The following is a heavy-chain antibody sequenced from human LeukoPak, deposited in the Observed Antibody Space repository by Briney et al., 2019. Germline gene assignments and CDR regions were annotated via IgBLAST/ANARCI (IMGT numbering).Heavy chain of an antibody. CDR3: AKDLKAGDGIWLNDC. Sequence: GRSLRLSCAASGFTFSSYAVHWVRQAPGKGLEWVAIISYDGSDEYYADSVKGRFTISRDNSKNTLYLQMNSLRAEDTAVYYCAKDLKAGDGIWLNDCWGQGTLVTVSS. CDR2: ISYDGSDE. J-gene: IGHJ4*02. CDR1: GFTFSSYA. V-gene: IGHV3-30*07. D-gene: IGHD3-9*01.